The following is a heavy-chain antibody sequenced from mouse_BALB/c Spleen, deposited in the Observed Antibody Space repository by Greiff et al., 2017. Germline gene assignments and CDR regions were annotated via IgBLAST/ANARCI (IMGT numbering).Heavy chain of an antibody. D-gene: IGHD2-4*01. J-gene: IGHJ2*01. V-gene: IGHV3-2*02. CDR1: GYSITSDYA. Sequence: VQLQESGPGLVKPSQSLSLTCTVTGYSITSDYAWNWIRQFPGNKLEWMGYISYSGSTSYNPSLKSRISITRDTSKNQFFLQLNSVTTEDTATYYCARGEITYYFDYWGQGTTLTVSS. CDR2: ISYSGST. CDR3: ARGEITYYFDY.